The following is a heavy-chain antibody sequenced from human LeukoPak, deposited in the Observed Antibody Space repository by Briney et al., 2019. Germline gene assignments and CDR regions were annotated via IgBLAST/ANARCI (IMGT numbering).Heavy chain of an antibody. V-gene: IGHV3-7*01. CDR1: GFTFSSYW. Sequence: GGSLRLSCAASGFTFSSYWMSWVRQAPGKGLEWVANIKQDGSEKYYVDSVKGRFTISRDNAKNSLYLQMNSLRAEDTAVYYCARDGLDYDFWSGELPRGYYYYYMDVWGKGTTVTVSS. D-gene: IGHD3-3*01. CDR3: ARDGLDYDFWSGELPRGYYYYYMDV. CDR2: IKQDGSEK. J-gene: IGHJ6*03.